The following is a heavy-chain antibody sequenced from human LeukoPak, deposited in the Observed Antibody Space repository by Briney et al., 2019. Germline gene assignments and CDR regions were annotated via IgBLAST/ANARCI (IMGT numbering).Heavy chain of an antibody. CDR3: ARDLDIVVVPAAIWGYGMTS. J-gene: IGHJ6*02. Sequence: SVKVSCKASGGTFSSYAISWVRQAPGQGLEWMGGIIPIFGTANYAQKFQGRVTITADESTSTAYMELSSLRSEDTAVYYCARDLDIVVVPAAIWGYGMTSGAKGPRSPSP. D-gene: IGHD2-2*01. V-gene: IGHV1-69*13. CDR1: GGTFSSYA. CDR2: IIPIFGTA.